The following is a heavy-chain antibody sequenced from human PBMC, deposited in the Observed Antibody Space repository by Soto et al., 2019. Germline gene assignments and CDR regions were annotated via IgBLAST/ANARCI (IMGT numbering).Heavy chain of an antibody. CDR3: ARGSWDDVSGHYYMDV. CDR2: TYYRSKWYS. J-gene: IGHJ6*03. V-gene: IGHV6-1*01. CDR1: GYSVSSNSAA. Sequence: SPTLSLTCDISGYSVSSNSAAWNWIRQTPSRGLEWLGRTYYRSKWYSNYAISVKSRVTVNPDTFKNQFSLQLNSVTPEDTAVYYCARGSWDDVSGHYYMDVWGKGTTVTVSS. D-gene: IGHD1-1*01.